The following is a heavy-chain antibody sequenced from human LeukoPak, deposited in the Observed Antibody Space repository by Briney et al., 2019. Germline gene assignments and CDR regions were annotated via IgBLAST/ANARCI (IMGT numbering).Heavy chain of an antibody. J-gene: IGHJ6*04. CDR1: GFTFSSYG. V-gene: IGHV3-30*18. Sequence: GRSLRLSCAASGFTFSSYGMHWVRQAPGKGLEWVAVISYDGSNKYYADSVKGRSTISRDNSKNTLYLQMNSLRAEDTAVYYCAKDQVDLGYYYYYGMDVWGKGTTVTVSS. D-gene: IGHD3-9*01. CDR3: AKDQVDLGYYYYYGMDV. CDR2: ISYDGSNK.